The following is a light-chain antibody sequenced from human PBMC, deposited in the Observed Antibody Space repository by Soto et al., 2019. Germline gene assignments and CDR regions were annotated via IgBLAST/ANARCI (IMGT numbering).Light chain of an antibody. V-gene: IGKV3-11*01. J-gene: IGKJ5*01. CDR1: QSVSSY. CDR3: QQRINLPT. CDR2: DAS. Sequence: VVKQPPSTLSLSPGERATLSCRASQSVSSYLAWYQQKPGQAPRLLIYDASNRATGIPARFSGSGYGTDFTLTISSLEPEDFAVYYCQQRINLPTFGQGTRLEIK.